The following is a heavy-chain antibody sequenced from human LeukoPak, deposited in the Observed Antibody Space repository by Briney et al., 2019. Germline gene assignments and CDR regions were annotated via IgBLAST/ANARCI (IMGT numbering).Heavy chain of an antibody. Sequence: ASVKVSCTVSGYTLTELSMHWVRQAPGKGLEWMGGFDPEDGETIYAQKFKGRVTMTEDTSTDTAYMELSSLRSEDTAVYYCATGQTILPDYYYYGMDVWGQGTTVTVSS. CDR3: ATGQTILPDYYYYGMDV. D-gene: IGHD3-3*01. V-gene: IGHV1-24*01. J-gene: IGHJ6*02. CDR1: GYTLTELS. CDR2: FDPEDGET.